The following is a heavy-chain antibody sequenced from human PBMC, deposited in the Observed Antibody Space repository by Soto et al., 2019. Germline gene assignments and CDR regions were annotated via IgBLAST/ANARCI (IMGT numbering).Heavy chain of an antibody. CDR2: IIPIFGTA. J-gene: IGHJ5*02. CDR3: ARGMITFWGVPNWFDP. V-gene: IGHV1-69*12. D-gene: IGHD3-16*01. Sequence: QVQLVQSGAEVKKPGSSVKVSCKASGGTFSSYAISWVRHAPGQGLAWMGGIIPIFGTANYAQKFQGRVTITADESTSTSYMERSSLRSEDTAVYYCARGMITFWGVPNWFDPWGQGTLVTVSS. CDR1: GGTFSSYA.